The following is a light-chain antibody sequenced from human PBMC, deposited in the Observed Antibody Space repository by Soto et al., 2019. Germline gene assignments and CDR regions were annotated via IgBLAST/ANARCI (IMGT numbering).Light chain of an antibody. CDR1: SSDIGGYNY. J-gene: IGLJ1*01. Sequence: QSVLTQPASVSGSPGQSITVSCTGTSSDIGGYNYVSWYHQHPGKAPKLMVYEVTNRPSGVSDRFSGSKSGNTASLTISGLQADDEGYYYCSSYTSRSTLYVFGTGTKV. CDR3: SSYTSRSTLYV. V-gene: IGLV2-14*01. CDR2: EVT.